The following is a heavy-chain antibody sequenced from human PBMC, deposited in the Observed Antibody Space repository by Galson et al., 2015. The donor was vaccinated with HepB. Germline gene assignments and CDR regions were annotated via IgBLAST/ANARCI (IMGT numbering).Heavy chain of an antibody. J-gene: IGHJ4*02. D-gene: IGHD3-22*01. CDR2: ISSSSSYI. Sequence: SLRLSCAASGFTFSSYSMNWVRQAPGKGLEWVSSISSSSSYIYYADSVKGRFTISRDNAKNSLYLQMNSLRAEDTAVYYCARASYRTGGDSSGYYSYYFDYWGQGTLVTVSS. V-gene: IGHV3-21*01. CDR3: ARASYRTGGDSSGYYSYYFDY. CDR1: GFTFSSYS.